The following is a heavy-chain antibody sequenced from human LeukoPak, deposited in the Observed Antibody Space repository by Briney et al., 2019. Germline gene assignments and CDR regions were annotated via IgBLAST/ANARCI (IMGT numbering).Heavy chain of an antibody. Sequence: KPSETLSLTCTVSGGSLSSSSYYWGWIRQPPGKGLECIGSIYYSGSTYYNPSLKSRVTISVDTSKNKFSLKLSSVTAADTAVSYCALGYCSSTSCSPIDYWGQGTLVTVSS. CDR1: GGSLSSSSYY. V-gene: IGHV4-39*01. J-gene: IGHJ4*02. CDR2: IYYSGST. CDR3: ALGYCSSTSCSPIDY. D-gene: IGHD2-2*01.